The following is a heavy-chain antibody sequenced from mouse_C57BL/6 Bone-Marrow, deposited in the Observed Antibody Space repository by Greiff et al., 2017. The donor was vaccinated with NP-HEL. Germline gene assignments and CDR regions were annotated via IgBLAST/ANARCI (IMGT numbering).Heavy chain of an antibody. Sequence: HLVESGPELVKPGASVKISCKASGYSFTDYNMNWVKQSNGKSLEWIGVINPNYGTTSYNQKFKGKATLTVDQSSSTAYMQLNSLTSEDSAVYYCSCINYGYDDWYFDVWGTGTTVTVSS. J-gene: IGHJ1*03. CDR2: INPNYGTT. D-gene: IGHD2-2*01. V-gene: IGHV1-39*01. CDR1: GYSFTDYN. CDR3: SCINYGYDDWYFDV.